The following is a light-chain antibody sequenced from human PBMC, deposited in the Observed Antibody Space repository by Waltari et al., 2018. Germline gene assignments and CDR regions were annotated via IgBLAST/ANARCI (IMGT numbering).Light chain of an antibody. CDR1: QVIIGY. J-gene: IGKJ5*01. V-gene: IGKV1-9*01. CDR3: QHLKSYPIT. Sequence: TQLTQSPSSLSSSVGDRFTITCRAMQVIIGYLAWYQQRPGKAPKFLIYATSTLRSGVPSRFSGSGSGTDFTLTISDLQPEDFATYYCQHLKSYPITFGQGTRLEIK. CDR2: ATS.